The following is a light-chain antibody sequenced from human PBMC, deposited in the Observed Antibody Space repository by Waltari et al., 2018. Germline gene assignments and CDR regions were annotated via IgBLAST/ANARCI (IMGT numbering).Light chain of an antibody. CDR3: HQYNSWPPA. Sequence: DIVMTQSPATLSVSPGEGATLSCRASQSISSNLAWYQQKPGQAPRLLFYGVSTRATGSPARFSGSGSGTEFTLTINSLQSEDFALYYCHQYNSWPPAFGGGTRVEIK. J-gene: IGKJ4*01. V-gene: IGKV3-15*01. CDR1: QSISSN. CDR2: GVS.